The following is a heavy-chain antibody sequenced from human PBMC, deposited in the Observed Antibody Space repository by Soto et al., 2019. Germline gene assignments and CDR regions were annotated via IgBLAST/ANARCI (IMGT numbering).Heavy chain of an antibody. CDR1: GGSINSGGYC. D-gene: IGHD2-15*01. CDR2: ISYGGST. V-gene: IGHV4-31*03. CDR3: SRAILV. Sequence: QVQLQESGPGLVKPSQTLSLTCTVSGGSINSGGYCWSWIRQHPGKGLDWIGCISYGGSTSYNPSLKSRVTISVDTSKNQFSLKLTSVTAADKAVYYCSRAILVWGQGALITVSS. J-gene: IGHJ4*02.